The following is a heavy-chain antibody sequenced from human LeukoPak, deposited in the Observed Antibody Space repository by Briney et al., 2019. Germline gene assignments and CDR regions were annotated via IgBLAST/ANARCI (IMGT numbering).Heavy chain of an antibody. D-gene: IGHD3-10*01. J-gene: IGHJ4*02. V-gene: IGHV3-30*18. CDR3: EKMAGGQVRGVTTDY. CDR1: GFTFSSYG. CDR2: ISYDGSNK. Sequence: GGSLRLSCAASGFTFSSYGMHWVRQAPGKGLEWVAVISYDGSNKYYADSVKGRFTISRDNSKNTLYLQMNSLRAEDTAGYYCEKMAGGQVRGVTTDYWGQGTLVTVSS.